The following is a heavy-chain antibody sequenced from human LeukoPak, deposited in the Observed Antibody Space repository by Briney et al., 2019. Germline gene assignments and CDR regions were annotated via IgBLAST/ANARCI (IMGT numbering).Heavy chain of an antibody. V-gene: IGHV1-18*01. J-gene: IGHJ5*02. CDR3: ARERGYYYDSSGYYYRGDWFDP. D-gene: IGHD3-22*01. Sequence: ASVKVSCKASGYTFTSYGISWVRQAPGQGLEWMGWISAYNGNTNYAQKVQGRVTMTTDKSTSTAYMELRSLRSDDTAVYYCARERGYYYDSSGYYYRGDWFDPWGQGTLVTVSS. CDR1: GYTFTSYG. CDR2: ISAYNGNT.